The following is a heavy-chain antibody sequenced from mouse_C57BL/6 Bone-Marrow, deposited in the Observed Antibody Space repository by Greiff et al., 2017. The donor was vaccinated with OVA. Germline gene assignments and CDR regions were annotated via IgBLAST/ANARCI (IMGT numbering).Heavy chain of an antibody. V-gene: IGHV5-9*01. CDR1: GFTFSSYT. Sequence: EVQRVESGGGLVKPGGSLKLSCAASGFTFSSYTMSWVRQTPEKRLEWVATISGGGGNTYYPDSVKGRFTISRDNAKNTLYLQMSSLRSEDTALYYCARLQRSFDYWGQGTTLTVSS. CDR3: ARLQRSFDY. CDR2: ISGGGGNT. J-gene: IGHJ2*01.